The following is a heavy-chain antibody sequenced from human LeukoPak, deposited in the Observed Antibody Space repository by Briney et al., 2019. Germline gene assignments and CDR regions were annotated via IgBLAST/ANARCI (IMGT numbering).Heavy chain of an antibody. CDR3: ARVRSGTILPFDY. D-gene: IGHD3-10*01. V-gene: IGHV1-3*01. CDR1: GYTFTGYY. CDR2: INAGNGNT. Sequence: ASVTVSCTASGYTFTGYYMHWVRQAPGQRLEWMGWINAGNGNTKYSQKFQGRVTITRDTSASTAYMELSSLRSEDTAVYYCARVRSGTILPFDYWGQGTLVTVSS. J-gene: IGHJ4*02.